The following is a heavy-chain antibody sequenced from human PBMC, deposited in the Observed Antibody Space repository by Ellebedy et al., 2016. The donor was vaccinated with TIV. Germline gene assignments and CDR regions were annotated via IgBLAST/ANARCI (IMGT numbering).Heavy chain of an antibody. V-gene: IGHV3-48*04. CDR3: ARESKDQLEPSLRAFDI. CDR1: GFTFSSYS. J-gene: IGHJ3*02. D-gene: IGHD1-1*01. Sequence: GGSLRLXXAASGFTFSSYSMNWVRQAPGKGLEWVSYISSSSSTIYYADSVKGRFTISRDNAKNSLYLQMNSLRAEDTAVYYCARESKDQLEPSLRAFDIWGQGTMVTVSS. CDR2: ISSSSSTI.